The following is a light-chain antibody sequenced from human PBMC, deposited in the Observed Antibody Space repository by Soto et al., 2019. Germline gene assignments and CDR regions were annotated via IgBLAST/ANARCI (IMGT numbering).Light chain of an antibody. J-gene: IGLJ1*01. CDR3: QAWDSSTGV. CDR2: QDS. V-gene: IGLV3-1*01. Sequence: SYELTQPPSVSVSPGQTASITCSGDKLGDKYACWYQQKPGQSPVLAIYQDSKRPSGIPERFSGSNSGNTATLTISGTQAMDEADYYCQAWDSSTGVFGTGTKGTGL. CDR1: KLGDKY.